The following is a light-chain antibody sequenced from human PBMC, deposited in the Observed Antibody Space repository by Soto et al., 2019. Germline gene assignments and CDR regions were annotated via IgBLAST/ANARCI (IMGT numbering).Light chain of an antibody. CDR1: SSNIGNNY. CDR3: GTWDSSLSXXV. CDR2: DNN. J-gene: IGLJ3*02. Sequence: QSVLTQPPSVSAAPGQKVTISCSGSSSNIGNNYVSWYQQLPGTAPKLLIYDNNKRPSGIPDRFSGSKSGTSATLGITGLQTGDEADYYCGTWDSSLSXXVFGGGX. V-gene: IGLV1-51*01.